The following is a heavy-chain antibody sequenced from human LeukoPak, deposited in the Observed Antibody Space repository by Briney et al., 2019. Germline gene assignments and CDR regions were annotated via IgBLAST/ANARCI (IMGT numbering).Heavy chain of an antibody. V-gene: IGHV3-30*04. CDR2: ISHDGSDT. CDR3: ARERVQTTVDAFDI. Sequence: GGSLRLSCAASGFTLKIYPMHWVRQAPGKGLQWLSVISHDGSDTNNADSVKGRFTISRDNSKNTIYLQLNSLRPEDTAMYYCARERVQTTVDAFDIWGLGTMVIVSS. CDR1: GFTLKIYP. D-gene: IGHD4-17*01. J-gene: IGHJ3*02.